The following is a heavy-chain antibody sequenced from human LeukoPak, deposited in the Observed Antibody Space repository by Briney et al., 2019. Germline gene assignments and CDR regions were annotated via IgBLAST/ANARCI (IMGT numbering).Heavy chain of an antibody. Sequence: ASQTLSLTCSVYGGSVRGYYWIWIRHPPGEGLDLIGEINDSGNTNYNPSLKSRVTISVDTSNNKFSLKLSFVTAADTAVYYCARERGHSGCDFDYWGQGTLVTVSS. V-gene: IGHV4-34*01. D-gene: IGHD6-19*01. CDR3: ARERGHSGCDFDY. CDR1: GGSVRGYY. CDR2: INDSGNT. J-gene: IGHJ4*02.